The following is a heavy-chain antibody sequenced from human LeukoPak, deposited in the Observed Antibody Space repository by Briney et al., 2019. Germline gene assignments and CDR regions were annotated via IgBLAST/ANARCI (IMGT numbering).Heavy chain of an antibody. CDR1: GDTFSNYD. CDR3: TRGPPNWGFDY. CDR2: MSPKSGNT. J-gene: IGHJ4*02. Sequence: ASVKVSCKASGDTFSNYDINWVRQATGQGLEWMGWMSPKSGNTGYAQKFQGRLIMTRDTSIGTAYMELSSLRSEDTAVYYCTRGPPNWGFDYWGQGTLVTVSS. V-gene: IGHV1-8*01. D-gene: IGHD7-27*01.